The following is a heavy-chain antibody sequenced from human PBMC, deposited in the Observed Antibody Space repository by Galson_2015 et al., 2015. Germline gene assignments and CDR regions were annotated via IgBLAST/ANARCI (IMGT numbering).Heavy chain of an antibody. J-gene: IGHJ6*02. CDR3: ARDPRDCSCGSCYPVYYGMDV. CDR2: TYYRSKWYN. D-gene: IGHD2-15*01. CDR1: GDSVSSHSAA. V-gene: IGHV6-1*01. Sequence: CAISGDSVSSHSAAWNWIRQSPSRGLEWLGRTYYRSKWYNDYAVSVKSRITINPDTSKNQFSLQLNSVTPEDTAVYYCARDPRDCSCGSCYPVYYGMDVWGQGTTVTVSS.